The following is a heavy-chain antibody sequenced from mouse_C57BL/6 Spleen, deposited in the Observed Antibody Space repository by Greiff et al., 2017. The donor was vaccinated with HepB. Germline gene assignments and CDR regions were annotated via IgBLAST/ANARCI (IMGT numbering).Heavy chain of an antibody. D-gene: IGHD1-1*01. V-gene: IGHV1-52*01. CDR1: GYTFTSYW. CDR3: ACDGSSYDWYYDV. Sequence: QVQLKQPGAELVRPGSSVKLSCKASGYTFTSYWMHWVKQRPIQGLEWIGNIDPSDSETHYNQKFKDKATLTVDKSSSTAYMQLSSLTSEDSAVYYCACDGSSYDWYYDVWGTGTTVTVSS. J-gene: IGHJ1*03. CDR2: IDPSDSET.